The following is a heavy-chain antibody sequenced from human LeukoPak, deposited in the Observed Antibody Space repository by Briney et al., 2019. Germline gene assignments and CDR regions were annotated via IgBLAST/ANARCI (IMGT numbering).Heavy chain of an antibody. Sequence: PGGSLRLSCAASGFTFSSYAMSWVRQAPGKGLEWVSAISGSGGSTYYADSVKGRFTISRDNAKNSLCLQMNSLRAEDTALYYCAKDTYYDSSGYYSNWGQGTLVTVSS. J-gene: IGHJ4*02. V-gene: IGHV3-23*01. CDR1: GFTFSSYA. CDR3: AKDTYYDSSGYYSN. D-gene: IGHD3-22*01. CDR2: ISGSGGST.